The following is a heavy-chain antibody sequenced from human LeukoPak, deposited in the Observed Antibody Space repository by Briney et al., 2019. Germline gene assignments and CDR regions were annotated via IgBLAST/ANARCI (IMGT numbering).Heavy chain of an antibody. Sequence: GGSLRLSCAASGFTVSSNYMSWVRLAPGKGLEWVSGINWNGGSTGYADSVKGRFTISRDNAKNSLYLQMNSLRAEDTALYHCARDLADSGSYFYDYWGQGTLVTVSS. J-gene: IGHJ4*02. CDR3: ARDLADSGSYFYDY. CDR2: INWNGGST. D-gene: IGHD1-26*01. V-gene: IGHV3-20*01. CDR1: GFTVSSNY.